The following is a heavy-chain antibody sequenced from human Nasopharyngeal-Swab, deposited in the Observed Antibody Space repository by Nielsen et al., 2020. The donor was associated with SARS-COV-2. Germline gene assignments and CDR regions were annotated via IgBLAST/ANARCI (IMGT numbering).Heavy chain of an antibody. J-gene: IGHJ4*02. CDR1: GGSISSSSYY. Sequence: SETLSLTCTVSGGSISSSSYYWSWIRQPPGKGLEWIGEINDSGKTNYNPSLKSRVTISVDTSKNQFSLKLNSVTAADTGVYYCARQGNTARKFDFWGQGTLVTVSS. D-gene: IGHD6-6*01. V-gene: IGHV4-39*01. CDR2: INDSGKT. CDR3: ARQGNTARKFDF.